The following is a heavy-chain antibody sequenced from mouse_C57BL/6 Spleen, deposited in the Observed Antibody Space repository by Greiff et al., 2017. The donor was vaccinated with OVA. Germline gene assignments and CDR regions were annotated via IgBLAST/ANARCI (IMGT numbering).Heavy chain of an antibody. CDR3: ARPGDYGSIYFDY. V-gene: IGHV5-17*01. CDR1: GFTFSDYG. CDR2: ISSGSSTI. Sequence: EVHLVESGGGLVKPGGSLKLSCAASGFTFSDYGMHWVRQAPEQGLEWVAYISSGSSTIYYADTVKGRFTISRDNAKNTLFLQMTSLRSEDTAMYYCARPGDYGSIYFDYWGQGTTLTVSS. D-gene: IGHD1-1*01. J-gene: IGHJ2*01.